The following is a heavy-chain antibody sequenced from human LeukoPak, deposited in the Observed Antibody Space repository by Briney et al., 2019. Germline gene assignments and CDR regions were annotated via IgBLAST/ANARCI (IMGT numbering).Heavy chain of an antibody. Sequence: ASVKVSCKASGYTFTSYGISWVRQAPGQGLEWMGWISAYNGNTNYAQKFQGRVTMTTDTSTSTAYMELRSPRSDGTAIYYCARDQYSGSSLTTSFDYWGQGTLVTVSS. CDR3: ARDQYSGSSLTTSFDY. D-gene: IGHD1-26*01. CDR2: ISAYNGNT. CDR1: GYTFTSYG. V-gene: IGHV1-18*01. J-gene: IGHJ4*02.